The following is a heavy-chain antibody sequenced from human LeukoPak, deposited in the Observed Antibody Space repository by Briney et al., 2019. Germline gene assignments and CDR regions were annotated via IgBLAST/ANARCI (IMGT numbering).Heavy chain of an antibody. CDR2: IYYSGST. CDR1: VGLNNLYY. J-gene: IGHJ4*02. CDR3: ARGARAGYNLETFVY. Sequence: PSEPQSLTCTVSVGLNNLYYCSWIPNPPGRALVGIGYIYYSGSTKYSPSLKSRVTISVGTSKNQFSMKLRSGRAADRAVYYCARGARAGYNLETFVYWGQGSLVAVSS. V-gene: IGHV4-59*08. D-gene: IGHD5-24*01.